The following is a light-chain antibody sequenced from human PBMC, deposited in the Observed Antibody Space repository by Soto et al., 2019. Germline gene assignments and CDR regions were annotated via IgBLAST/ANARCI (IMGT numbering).Light chain of an antibody. Sequence: EIVLTQSPATLSLSPGERATLACRASQSVSSYLAWYQQKPGQAPRLLIYEASNRATGIPARFSGSGSGTDFTLTISSLQSEDFAVYYCQQYGSSGTFGQGTKVDIK. J-gene: IGKJ1*01. CDR3: QQYGSSGT. CDR1: QSVSSY. V-gene: IGKV3-11*01. CDR2: EAS.